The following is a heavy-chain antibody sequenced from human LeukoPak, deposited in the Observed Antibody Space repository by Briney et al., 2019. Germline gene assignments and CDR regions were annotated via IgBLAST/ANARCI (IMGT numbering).Heavy chain of an antibody. CDR3: ARHYGSGRPYFDY. Sequence: PSETLSLTCTVSGGSINSYYWSWIRQPPGKGLEWIGYIYYSGSTNYNPSLKSRVTISVDTSKNQFSLKLSSVTAADTAVYYCARHYGSGRPYFDYWGQGILVTVSS. J-gene: IGHJ4*02. CDR1: GGSINSYY. CDR2: IYYSGST. D-gene: IGHD3-10*01. V-gene: IGHV4-59*08.